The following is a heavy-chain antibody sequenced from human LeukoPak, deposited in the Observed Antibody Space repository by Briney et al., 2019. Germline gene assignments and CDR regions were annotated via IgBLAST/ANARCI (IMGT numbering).Heavy chain of an antibody. Sequence: TGGSLRLSCAASGFTFSNYGMHWVRQAPGKGLEWVAVIWYDGSNKYYADSVKGRFTISRDNSKNTLYLQMNSLRAEDTAVYYCAKAEAAVADKSIWFDPWGQGTLVTVSS. CDR2: IWYDGSNK. V-gene: IGHV3-33*06. D-gene: IGHD6-19*01. J-gene: IGHJ5*02. CDR3: AKAEAAVADKSIWFDP. CDR1: GFTFSNYG.